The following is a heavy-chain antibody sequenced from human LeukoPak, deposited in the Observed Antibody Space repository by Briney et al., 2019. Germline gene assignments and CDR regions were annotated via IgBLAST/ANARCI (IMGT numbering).Heavy chain of an antibody. D-gene: IGHD6-19*01. CDR3: ARARIAVADFDY. V-gene: IGHV4-59*01. J-gene: IGHJ4*02. Sequence: SETLSLTCTVSGFSISSYYWSWIRQPPGKGLEWIGYIYYSGSTNYNPSLKSRVTISVDTSKNQFSLKLSSVTAADTAVYYCARARIAVADFDYWGQGTLVTVSS. CDR2: IYYSGST. CDR1: GFSISSYY.